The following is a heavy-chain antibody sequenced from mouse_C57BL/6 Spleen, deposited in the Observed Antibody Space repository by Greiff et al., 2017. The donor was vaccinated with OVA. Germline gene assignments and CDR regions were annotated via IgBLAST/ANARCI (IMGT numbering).Heavy chain of an antibody. CDR2: IHPNSGST. J-gene: IGHJ2*01. D-gene: IGHD4-1*01. CDR1: GYTFTSYW. CDR3: ARGRTGTHYYFDY. Sequence: QVQLKQPGAELVKPGASVKLSCKASGYTFTSYWMHWVKQRPGQGLEWIGMIHPNSGSTNYNEKFKSKATLTVDKSSSTAYMQLSSLTSEDSAVYYCARGRTGTHYYFDYWGQGTTLTVSS. V-gene: IGHV1-64*01.